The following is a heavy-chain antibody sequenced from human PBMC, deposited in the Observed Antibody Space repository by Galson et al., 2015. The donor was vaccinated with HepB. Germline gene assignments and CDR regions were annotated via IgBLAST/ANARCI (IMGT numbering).Heavy chain of an antibody. Sequence: SVKVSCKASGGTFSSYAISWVRQAPGQGLEWMGGIIPIFGTANYAQKFQGRVTITADESTSTAYMELSSLRSEDTAVYYCARDRLVPAAIRGYDTFDIWGQGTMVTVSS. CDR2: IIPIFGTA. CDR3: ARDRLVPAAIRGYDTFDI. V-gene: IGHV1-69*13. D-gene: IGHD2-2*02. J-gene: IGHJ3*02. CDR1: GGTFSSYA.